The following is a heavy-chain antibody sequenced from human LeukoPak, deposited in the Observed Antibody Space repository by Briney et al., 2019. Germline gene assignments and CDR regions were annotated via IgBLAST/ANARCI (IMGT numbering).Heavy chain of an antibody. CDR3: AKQLGYCSDGSCYFPY. V-gene: IGHV3-23*01. CDR2: ISNNGGYT. J-gene: IGHJ4*02. Sequence: GGSLRLSCAASGFTISSSAMSWVRQAPGKGLEWVSAISNNGGYTYYADSVQGRFTISRDNSKSTLCLQMNSLRAEDTAVYYCAKQLGYCSDGSCYFPYWGQGTLVTVSS. D-gene: IGHD2-15*01. CDR1: GFTISSSA.